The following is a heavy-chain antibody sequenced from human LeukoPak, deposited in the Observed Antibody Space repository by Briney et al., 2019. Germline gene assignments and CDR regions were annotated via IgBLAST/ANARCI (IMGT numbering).Heavy chain of an antibody. V-gene: IGHV3-64D*06. CDR3: VKDLRLELGELDY. CDR2: ISSNGGST. Sequence: GGPLRLSCSASGFTFSSYAMHWVRQAPGKGLEYVSAISSNGGSTYYADSVKGRFTISRDNSKNTLYLQMSSLRAEDTAVYYCVKDLRLELGELDYWGQGTLVTVSS. D-gene: IGHD1-7*01. J-gene: IGHJ4*02. CDR1: GFTFSSYA.